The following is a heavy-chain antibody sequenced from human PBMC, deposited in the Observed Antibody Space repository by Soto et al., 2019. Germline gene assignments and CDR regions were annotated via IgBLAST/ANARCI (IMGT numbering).Heavy chain of an antibody. V-gene: IGHV1-69*06. Sequence: GASVKVSCKASGGTFSSYAISWVRQAPGQGLEWMGGIIPIFGTANYAQKFQGRVTITADKSTSTAYMELSSLRSEDTAVYYCAKSPRGYFDYWGQGTLVTVSS. CDR1: GGTFSSYA. CDR2: IIPIFGTA. D-gene: IGHD3-10*01. CDR3: AKSPRGYFDY. J-gene: IGHJ4*02.